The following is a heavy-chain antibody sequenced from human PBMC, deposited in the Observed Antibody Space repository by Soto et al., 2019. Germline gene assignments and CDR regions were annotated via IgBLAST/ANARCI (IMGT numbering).Heavy chain of an antibody. D-gene: IGHD6-13*01. CDR1: GFTFSSYG. CDR3: ARRGGIAAPPHYYYYGMDV. Sequence: GGSLRLSCAASGFTFSSYGMHWVRQAPGKGLEWVAVIWYDGSNKYYADSVKGRFTISRDNSKNTLYLQMNSLRAEDTAVYYCARRGGIAAPPHYYYYGMDVWGQGTTVTVSS. CDR2: IWYDGSNK. J-gene: IGHJ6*02. V-gene: IGHV3-33*01.